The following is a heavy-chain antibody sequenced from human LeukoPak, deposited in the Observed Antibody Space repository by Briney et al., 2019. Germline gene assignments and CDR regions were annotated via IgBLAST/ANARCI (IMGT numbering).Heavy chain of an antibody. CDR3: AAYYYGSGSYYNGRWFDP. Sequence: SETLSLTCTVSGGSISSGGYYWSWIRQHPGKGLEWIGYIYYSGSTYYNPSLKSRVTISVDTSKNQFSLKLSSVTAADTAVYYCAAYYYGSGSYYNGRWFDPWGQGTLVTVSS. V-gene: IGHV4-31*03. J-gene: IGHJ5*02. CDR2: IYYSGST. D-gene: IGHD3-10*01. CDR1: GGSISSGGYY.